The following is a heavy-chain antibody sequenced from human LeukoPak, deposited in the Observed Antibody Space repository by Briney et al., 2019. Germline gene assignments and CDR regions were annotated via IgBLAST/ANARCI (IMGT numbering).Heavy chain of an antibody. CDR2: IYYSGST. D-gene: IGHD2-2*01. CDR3: AATARYCSSTSCYNWFDP. J-gene: IGHJ5*02. Sequence: PSETLSLTCTVSGGSVSSGSYYWSWIRQPPGKGLEWIGYIYYSGSTNYNPSLKSRVTISVDTSKNQFSLKLSSVTAADTAVYYCAATARYCSSTSCYNWFDPWGQGTLVTVSS. V-gene: IGHV4-61*01. CDR1: GGSVSSGSYY.